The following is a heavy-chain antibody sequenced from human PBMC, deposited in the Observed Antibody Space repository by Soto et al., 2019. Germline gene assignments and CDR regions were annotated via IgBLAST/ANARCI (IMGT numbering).Heavy chain of an antibody. Sequence: QVQLVQSGAEVKKPGSSVKVSCKASEGTFSSYAISWVRQAPGQGLEWMGGIIPIFGTANYAQKFQGRVTITADESTSTAYMELSSLRSEDTAVYYCASGVKTGTTGISGMDVWGQGTTVTVSS. CDR2: IIPIFGTA. V-gene: IGHV1-69*01. D-gene: IGHD1-7*01. CDR3: ASGVKTGTTGISGMDV. J-gene: IGHJ6*02. CDR1: EGTFSSYA.